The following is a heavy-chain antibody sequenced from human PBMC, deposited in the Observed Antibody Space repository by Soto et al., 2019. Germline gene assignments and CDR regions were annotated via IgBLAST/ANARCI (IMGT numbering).Heavy chain of an antibody. CDR3: ARVPLYFGVTTVDY. D-gene: IGHD4-17*01. Sequence: ASVKVSCKASGYTFTSYDINWLRQATGQGLEWMGWMNPNSGNTGYAQKFQGRVTMTRNTSISTAYMELSSLRSEDTAVYYCARVPLYFGVTTVDYWGQGTLVTVSS. J-gene: IGHJ4*02. CDR2: MNPNSGNT. V-gene: IGHV1-8*01. CDR1: GYTFTSYD.